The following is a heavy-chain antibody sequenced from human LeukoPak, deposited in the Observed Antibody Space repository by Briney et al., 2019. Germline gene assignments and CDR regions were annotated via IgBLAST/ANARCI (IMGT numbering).Heavy chain of an antibody. CDR2: IEYSGST. D-gene: IGHD6-19*01. CDR3: ARLAHSSGYLAFDY. Sequence: PSETLSLICSVSGGSIGSRYHYWGWIRQPPGKGLEWIGSIEYSGSTYYNPPLKSRVIMSVDTSKKQFSLKVTSVTAADTAVYYCARLAHSSGYLAFDYGGQGTLVTVSS. CDR1: GGSIGSRYHY. V-gene: IGHV4-39*01. J-gene: IGHJ4*02.